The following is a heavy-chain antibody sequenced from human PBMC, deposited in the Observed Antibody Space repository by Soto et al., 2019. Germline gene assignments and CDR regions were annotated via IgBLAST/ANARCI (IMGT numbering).Heavy chain of an antibody. CDR3: ARRGSGSYYDY. J-gene: IGHJ4*03. CDR1: GFTCSSYA. Sequence: GGSLRLSCAASGFTCSSYAMRWVRQAPGKGLEWVSAISGSGDSTYYADSVKGRFTISRDNSKNTVYLQMNSLRGEDTAVYYCARRGSGSYYDYWGQGTMVTVSS. D-gene: IGHD1-26*01. V-gene: IGHV3-23*01. CDR2: ISGSGDST.